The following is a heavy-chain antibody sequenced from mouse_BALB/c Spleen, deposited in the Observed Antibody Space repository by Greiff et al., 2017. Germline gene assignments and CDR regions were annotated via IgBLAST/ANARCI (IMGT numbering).Heavy chain of an antibody. CDR2: IYPGNGDT. Sequence: QVQLQQSGAELVRPGASVTLSCKASGYTFTDYEMHWVKQTPGQGLEWIGAIYPGNGDTSYNQKFKGKATLTADKSSSTAYMQLSSLTSEDSAVYYCAMGNWGAWFAYWGQGTLVTVSA. V-gene: IGHV1-15*01. CDR3: AMGNWGAWFAY. CDR1: GYTFTDYE. D-gene: IGHD4-1*01. J-gene: IGHJ3*01.